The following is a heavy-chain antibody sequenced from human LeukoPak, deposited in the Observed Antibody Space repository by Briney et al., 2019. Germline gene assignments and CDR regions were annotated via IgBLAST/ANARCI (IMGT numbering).Heavy chain of an antibody. D-gene: IGHD2-2*01. J-gene: IGHJ6*03. CDR2: FYSGGMT. Sequence: GGSLRLSCAASGLNVTYNYMSWVRQAPGKGLEWLSVFYSGGMTYYADSVKGRFIISRDNSKNTLYLRMNRLRAEDTAVYYCYARPVLPAAFLPSGNYMDVWGKGTTVTVSS. CDR1: GLNVTYNY. CDR3: YARPVLPAAFLPSGNYMDV. V-gene: IGHV3-53*01.